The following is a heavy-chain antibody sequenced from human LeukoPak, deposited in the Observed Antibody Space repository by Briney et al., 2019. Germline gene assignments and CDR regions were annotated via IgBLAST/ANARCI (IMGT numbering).Heavy chain of an antibody. CDR2: INHSGST. D-gene: IGHD3-22*01. V-gene: IGHV4-34*01. CDR3: ARASYYYDSSGYYHDGYFDY. J-gene: IGHJ4*02. Sequence: SETLSLTCAVYGGSFSGYYWSWLRQPPGKGLEWIGEINHSGSTNYNPSLKSRVTISVDTSKNQFSLKLSSVTAADTAVYYCARASYYYDSSGYYHDGYFDYWGQGTLVTVSS. CDR1: GGSFSGYY.